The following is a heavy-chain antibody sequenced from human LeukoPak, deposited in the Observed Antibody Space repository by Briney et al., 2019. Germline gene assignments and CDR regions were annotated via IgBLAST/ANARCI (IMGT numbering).Heavy chain of an antibody. CDR1: GYTFNSYD. Sequence: ASVKVSCKASGYTFNSYDINWVRQANGQGLEWMGWMNPNSGNTGYAQKFQGRVTMTRNTSISTAYMELSSLRSEDTAVYYCARKRGYDIIDYWGQGTLVTVSS. CDR3: ARKRGYDIIDY. V-gene: IGHV1-8*01. J-gene: IGHJ4*02. CDR2: MNPNSGNT. D-gene: IGHD5-12*01.